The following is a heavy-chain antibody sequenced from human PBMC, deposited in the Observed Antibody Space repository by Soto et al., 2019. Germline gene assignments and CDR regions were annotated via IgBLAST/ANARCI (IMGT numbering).Heavy chain of an antibody. D-gene: IGHD2-2*01. CDR1: GGSFSGYY. V-gene: IGHV4-34*01. Sequence: VQLQQWGAGLLKPSETLSLTCAVYGGSFSGYYWSWIRQPPGKGLEWIGEINHSGSTNYNPSLKSRVTISVDTSKNQFSLKLSSVTAADTAVYYCARSVPDIVVVPAAIDTDYWGQGTLVTVSS. J-gene: IGHJ4*02. CDR3: ARSVPDIVVVPAAIDTDY. CDR2: INHSGST.